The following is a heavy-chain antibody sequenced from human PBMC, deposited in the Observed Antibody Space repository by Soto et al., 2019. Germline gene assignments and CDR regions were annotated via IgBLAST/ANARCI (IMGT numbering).Heavy chain of an antibody. D-gene: IGHD4-17*01. CDR1: GGTISSGGYY. CDR2: IYYSGST. Sequence: QVQLQESGPGLVKPSQTLSLTCTVSGGTISSGGYYWSWIRQHPGKGLEWIGYIYYSGSTYYNPSLKSRVTISVDTSKNQFSLKLSSVTAADTAVYYCARRWHGDYGREMSDAFDIWGQGTMVTVSS. CDR3: ARRWHGDYGREMSDAFDI. J-gene: IGHJ3*02. V-gene: IGHV4-31*03.